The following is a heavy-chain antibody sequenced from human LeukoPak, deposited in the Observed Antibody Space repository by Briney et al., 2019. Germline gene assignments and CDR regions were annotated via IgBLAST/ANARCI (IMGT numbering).Heavy chain of an antibody. CDR2: INTNTGNP. Sequence: ASVKLSCKASGYSFTNYAMHWVRQAPGQGLEWMGWINTNTGNPTYAQGFTGRFVFSLDTSVSTAYLQISSLKAEDTAVYYCAQSYPYYYDSSGYYLGRLNYYGMDVWGQGTTVTVSS. CDR1: GYSFTNYA. D-gene: IGHD3-22*01. J-gene: IGHJ6*02. CDR3: AQSYPYYYDSSGYYLGRLNYYGMDV. V-gene: IGHV7-4-1*02.